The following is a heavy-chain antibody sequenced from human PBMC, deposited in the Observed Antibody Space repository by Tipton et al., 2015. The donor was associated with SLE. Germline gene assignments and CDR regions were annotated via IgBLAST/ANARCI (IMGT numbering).Heavy chain of an antibody. Sequence: TLSLTCTVSGGSISSSSYYWGWIRQPPGKGLEWIGSIYYSGSTYYNPSLKSRVTISVDTSKNQFSLKLSSVTVADTAVYYCAKDYNHDNADYNWGQGTLVIVSS. D-gene: IGHD4-17*01. J-gene: IGHJ4*02. CDR2: IYYSGST. CDR1: GGSISSSSYY. CDR3: AKDYNHDNADYN. V-gene: IGHV4-39*07.